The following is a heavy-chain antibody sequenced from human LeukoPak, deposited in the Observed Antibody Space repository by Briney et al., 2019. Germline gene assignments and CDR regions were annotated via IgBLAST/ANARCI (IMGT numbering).Heavy chain of an antibody. CDR3: AVAQWLGPSYHYGMDV. Sequence: SVKVSCKASGGTFSSYAISWVRQAPGQGLEWMGGIIPIFGTANYAQKFQGRVTITADKSTSTAYMELSSLRSEDTAVYYCAVAQWLGPSYHYGMDVWGKGTTVTVSS. D-gene: IGHD5-12*01. J-gene: IGHJ6*04. CDR2: IIPIFGTA. CDR1: GGTFSSYA. V-gene: IGHV1-69*06.